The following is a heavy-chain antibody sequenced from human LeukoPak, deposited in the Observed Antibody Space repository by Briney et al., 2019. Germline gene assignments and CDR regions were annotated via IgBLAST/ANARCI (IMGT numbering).Heavy chain of an antibody. CDR2: IKGDGSEK. D-gene: IGHD6-13*01. V-gene: IGHV3-7*04. CDR1: EFTFSTCW. J-gene: IGHJ4*02. Sequence: PGGSLRLSCAASEFTFSTCWMSWVRQAPGKGLEWVAIIKGDGSEKAYVDSVKGRFSISRDNAENSLYLQMSSLRAEDTAVYYCAKDWGYGEAGIDFWGQGTLVTVSS. CDR3: AKDWGYGEAGIDF.